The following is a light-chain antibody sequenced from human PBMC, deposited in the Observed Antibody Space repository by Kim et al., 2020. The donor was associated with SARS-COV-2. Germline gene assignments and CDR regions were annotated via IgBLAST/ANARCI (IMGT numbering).Light chain of an antibody. CDR1: SSNIESNT. V-gene: IGLV1-44*01. CDR2: SNN. CDR3: AAWEDSLNDPDNWV. Sequence: VTISCYGSSSNIESNTVNWYQQLPGTAPKLLIYSNNQRPSGVPGRFSGSKSGTSASLAISGLQSEDEADYCCAAWEDSLNDPDNWVFGGGTQLTVL. J-gene: IGLJ3*02.